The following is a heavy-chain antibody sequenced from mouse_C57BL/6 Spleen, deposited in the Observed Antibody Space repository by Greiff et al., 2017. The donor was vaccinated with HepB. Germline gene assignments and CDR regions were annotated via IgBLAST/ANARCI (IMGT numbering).Heavy chain of an antibody. Sequence: DVKLVESGGGLVKPGGSLKLSCAASGFTFSSYAMSWVRQTPEKRLEWVATISDGGSYTYYPDNVKGRFTISRDNAKNNLYLQMSHLKSEDTAMYYCVDGYYEGFAYWGQGTLVTVSA. CDR1: GFTFSSYA. V-gene: IGHV5-4*03. D-gene: IGHD2-3*01. CDR3: VDGYYEGFAY. J-gene: IGHJ3*01. CDR2: ISDGGSYT.